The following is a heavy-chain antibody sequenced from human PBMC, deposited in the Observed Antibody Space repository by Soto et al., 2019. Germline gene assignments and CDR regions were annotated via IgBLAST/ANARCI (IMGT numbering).Heavy chain of an antibody. CDR2: IYHSGST. CDR1: GGSISSSNW. Sequence: ASETLSLTCAVSGGSISSSNWWSWVRQPPGKGLEWIGEIYHSGSTNYNPSLKSRVTISVDKSKNQFSLKLSSVTAADTAVYYCARDIVVVVAGYNWFDPWGQGTLVTVSS. V-gene: IGHV4-4*02. J-gene: IGHJ5*02. CDR3: ARDIVVVVAGYNWFDP. D-gene: IGHD2-15*01.